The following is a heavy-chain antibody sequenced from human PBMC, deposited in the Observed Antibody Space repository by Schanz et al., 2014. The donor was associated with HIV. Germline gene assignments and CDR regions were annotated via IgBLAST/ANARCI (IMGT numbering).Heavy chain of an antibody. CDR3: ARDNSGSIDY. CDR1: GFTFSSLH. V-gene: IGHV3-48*02. CDR2: ISSSSGSI. Sequence: EVQLVESGGGLIQPGGSLRLSCAASGFTFSSLHMSWVRQAPGKGLEWISYISSSSGSIQYADSVEGRFTISRDNAKNSLYLQMHSLRDEDTAVYYCARDNSGSIDYWGQGTLVTVSS. D-gene: IGHD3-10*01. J-gene: IGHJ4*02.